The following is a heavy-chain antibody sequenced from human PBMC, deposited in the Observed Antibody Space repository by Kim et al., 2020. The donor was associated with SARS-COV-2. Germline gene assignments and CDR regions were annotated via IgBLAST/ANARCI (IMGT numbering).Heavy chain of an antibody. CDR2: IFSGGTGT. J-gene: IGHJ4*02. CDR3: AKAGGSGSYSFDY. CDR1: GFTFNTYV. V-gene: IGHV3-23*03. D-gene: IGHD3-10*01. Sequence: GGSLRLSCAASGFTFNTYVMAWVRQAPGKGLEWVSIIFSGGTGTYYADSVKGRFTISRDNSKNMLYLQMNSLRAEDTAVYYCAKAGGSGSYSFDYWGQGT.